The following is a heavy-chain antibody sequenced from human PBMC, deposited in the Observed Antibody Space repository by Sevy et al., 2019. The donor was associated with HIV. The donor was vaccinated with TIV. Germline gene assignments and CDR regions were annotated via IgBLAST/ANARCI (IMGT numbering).Heavy chain of an antibody. D-gene: IGHD1-1*01. J-gene: IGHJ4*02. CDR3: TRDSKKRELSALLDC. CDR2: IKSKTDGGTT. CDR1: GFTFSNAW. Sequence: GGSLRLSCAASGFTFSNAWMSWVRQAPGKGLEWVGRIKSKTDGGTTDYAAHVKGRFTISRDDSKNTLYLQMNSLKTKDTAIYYCTRDSKKRELSALLDCWGQETLVTVSS. V-gene: IGHV3-15*01.